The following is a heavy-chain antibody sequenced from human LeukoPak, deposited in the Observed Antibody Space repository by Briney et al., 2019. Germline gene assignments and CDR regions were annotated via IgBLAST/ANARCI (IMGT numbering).Heavy chain of an antibody. Sequence: SETPSLTCTVSGYSISSGYYWGWIRPPPGKGLEWIGRIYNSGNTYYNPSLKSRVTISVDTSKNQFSLKLNSVTAADTAIYYCARAYSSSWFLNWFDPWGQGILVTVSS. J-gene: IGHJ5*02. D-gene: IGHD6-13*01. CDR2: IYNSGNT. V-gene: IGHV4-38-2*02. CDR1: GYSISSGYY. CDR3: ARAYSSSWFLNWFDP.